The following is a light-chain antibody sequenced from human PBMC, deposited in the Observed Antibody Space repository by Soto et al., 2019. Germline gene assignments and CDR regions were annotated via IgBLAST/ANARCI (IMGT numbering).Light chain of an antibody. J-gene: IGKJ2*01. Sequence: DIQMTQSPSSLSASVGDRVTITCRAGQSTSIYVNWYQQKPGKAPKLLIYAASSLQSGVPSRFSGSESWTDFTLTISSLQPEDFANYYWQQSYSTPYTFGQGTKLEIK. V-gene: IGKV1-39*01. CDR3: QQSYSTPYT. CDR1: QSTSIY. CDR2: AAS.